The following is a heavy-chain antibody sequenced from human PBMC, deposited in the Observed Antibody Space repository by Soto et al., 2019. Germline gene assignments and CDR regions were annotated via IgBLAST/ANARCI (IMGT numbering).Heavy chain of an antibody. CDR1: GFTFSSYG. J-gene: IGHJ3*02. CDR2: ISYDGSNK. D-gene: IGHD3-10*01. CDR3: ATAQRITMARGVIIVPSDFDI. V-gene: IGHV3-30*03. Sequence: GGSLRLSCAACGFTFSSYGMHWVRQAPGKGLEWVAVISYDGSNKYYADSVKGRFTISRDNSKNTQYLQMNSMRAEDTAVYYCATAQRITMARGVIIVPSDFDIWGQGTMVTVSS.